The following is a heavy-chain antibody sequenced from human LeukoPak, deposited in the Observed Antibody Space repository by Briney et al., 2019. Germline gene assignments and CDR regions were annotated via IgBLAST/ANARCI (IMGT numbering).Heavy chain of an antibody. CDR3: ARRGYSYGFTGFDP. V-gene: IGHV4-59*08. CDR2: IYYSGST. CDR1: GGSISSYY. D-gene: IGHD5-18*01. J-gene: IGHJ5*02. Sequence: SETLSLTCTVSGGSISSYYWSWIRQPPGKGLEWIGYIYYSGSTNYNPSLKSRVTISVDTSKNQFSLKLSSVTAADTAVYYCARRGYSYGFTGFDPWGQGTLVTVSS.